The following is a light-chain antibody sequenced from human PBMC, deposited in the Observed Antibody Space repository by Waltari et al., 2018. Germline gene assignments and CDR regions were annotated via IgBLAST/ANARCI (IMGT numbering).Light chain of an antibody. CDR2: ETS. CDR1: SSTIGNNY. J-gene: IGLJ2*01. CDR3: GTWDTSLRTV. V-gene: IGLV1-51*02. Sequence: QSVLTQPPSVSPAPGQKVTISCPGSSSTIGNNYVSWYQHLPGTAPNLLTNETSKRPSGIPDRCSGSKSGTSATLAITGLQTGDEADYYCGTWDTSLRTVCGGGTKVTVL.